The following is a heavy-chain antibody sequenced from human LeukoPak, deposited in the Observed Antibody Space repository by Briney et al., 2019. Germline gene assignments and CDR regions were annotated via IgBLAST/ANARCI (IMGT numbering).Heavy chain of an antibody. Sequence: PSETLSLTCTVSGGSISSYYWSWIRQPAGKGLEWIGRIYTSGSTNYNPSLKSRVTMSVDTSKNQFSLKLSSVTAADTAVYYCARGELAVAGTAYYYYMDVWGKGTTVTISS. V-gene: IGHV4-4*07. CDR2: IYTSGST. J-gene: IGHJ6*03. CDR3: ARGELAVAGTAYYYYMDV. D-gene: IGHD6-19*01. CDR1: GGSISSYY.